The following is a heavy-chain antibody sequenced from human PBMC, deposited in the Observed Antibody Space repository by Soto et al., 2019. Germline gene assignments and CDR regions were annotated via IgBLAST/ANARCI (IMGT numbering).Heavy chain of an antibody. J-gene: IGHJ6*02. D-gene: IGHD3-10*01. Sequence: GASVKVSCKASGYTFTSYYMHWVRQAPGQGLEWMGIINPSGGSTSYAQKFQGRVTMTRDTSTSTAYMELSRLRSDDTAVYYCARLGYYYGSGSYYSENPYYYYGMDVWGQGTTVTVSS. CDR2: INPSGGST. CDR3: ARLGYYYGSGSYYSENPYYYYGMDV. CDR1: GYTFTSYY. V-gene: IGHV1-46*01.